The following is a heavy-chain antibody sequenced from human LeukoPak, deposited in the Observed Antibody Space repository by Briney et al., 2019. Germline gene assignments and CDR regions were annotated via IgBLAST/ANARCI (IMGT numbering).Heavy chain of an antibody. CDR3: ARTPSSGWSFNWFDP. D-gene: IGHD6-19*01. J-gene: IGHJ5*02. CDR1: GGTFSCYA. CDR2: IIPIFGTA. V-gene: IGHV1-69*05. Sequence: SVKVSCKASGGTFSCYAISWVRQAPGQGLEWMGGIIPIFGTANYAQKFQGRVTITTDESTSTAYMELSSLRSEDTAVYYCARTPSSGWSFNWFDPWGQGTLVTVSS.